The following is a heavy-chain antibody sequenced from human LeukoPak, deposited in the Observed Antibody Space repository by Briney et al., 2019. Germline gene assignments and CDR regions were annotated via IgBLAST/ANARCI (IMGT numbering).Heavy chain of an antibody. CDR2: INHSGST. J-gene: IGHJ5*02. V-gene: IGHV4-34*01. D-gene: IGHD3-22*01. CDR3: SRGYPDSSVLPIGSWFDP. Sequence: SETLSLTCAVYGGSFSGYYWSWIRQPPGKGLEWIGEINHSGSTTYNPSLKSRVTISVDTYKNQFSLKLTSVTAADTAVDYCSRGYPDSSVLPIGSWFDPWGQGTLVTVSS. CDR1: GGSFSGYY.